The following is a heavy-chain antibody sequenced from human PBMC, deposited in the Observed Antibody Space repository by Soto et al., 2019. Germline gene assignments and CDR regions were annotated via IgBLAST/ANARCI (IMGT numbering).Heavy chain of an antibody. CDR3: ARDYADIAVAGIPLLAH. Sequence: QVQLVQSGAEVKKPGASVNVSCKASGFTFIKYAMHWVRQAPGQRPAWMGWINAGNGNTRYSQRWQGRVTITGDTSASTVYMDLSSLRSEDTAVYYCARDYADIAVAGIPLLAHWGQGTLVTVSS. CDR1: GFTFIKYA. V-gene: IGHV1-3*01. CDR2: INAGNGNT. D-gene: IGHD6-19*01. J-gene: IGHJ4*01.